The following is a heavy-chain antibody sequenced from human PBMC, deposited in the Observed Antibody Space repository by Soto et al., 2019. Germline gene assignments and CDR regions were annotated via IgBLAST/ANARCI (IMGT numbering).Heavy chain of an antibody. D-gene: IGHD2-15*01. CDR1: GFTFSSYA. V-gene: IGHV3-23*01. Sequence: EVQLLESGGGLVQPEGSLRLSCAASGFTFSSYAMSWVRQAPGKGLEWVSAISGSGGSTYYADSVKGRFTISRDNSKNTLYLHMNSLRAEDTAVYYCAKDGDGYETFDYWGQGTLVTVSS. CDR3: AKDGDGYETFDY. J-gene: IGHJ4*02. CDR2: ISGSGGST.